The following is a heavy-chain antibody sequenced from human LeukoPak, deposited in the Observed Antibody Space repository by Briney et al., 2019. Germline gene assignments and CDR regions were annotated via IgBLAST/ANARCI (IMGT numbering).Heavy chain of an antibody. V-gene: IGHV4-39*01. CDR2: IDYSGST. CDR1: GGSIRSSSFY. J-gene: IGHJ6*03. D-gene: IGHD2-2*02. Sequence: PSETLSLTCTVSGGSIRSSSFYWGWIRQPPGKGLEWIGSIDYSGSTYYNPSLKRRVTISVDTSKNQFSLEVNSVTAADTAVYYCGRLPETPRKDCSSTTCYTFYYYYYMDVWGKGTTVTVSS. CDR3: GRLPETPRKDCSSTTCYTFYYYYYMDV.